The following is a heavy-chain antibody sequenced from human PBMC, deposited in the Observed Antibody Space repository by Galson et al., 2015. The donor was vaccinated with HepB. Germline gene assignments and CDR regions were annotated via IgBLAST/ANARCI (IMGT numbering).Heavy chain of an antibody. V-gene: IGHV5-10-1*01. J-gene: IGHJ4*02. CDR2: IDPSDSYT. Sequence: QMPGKGLELMGRIDPSDSYTKYSPSFQGHVTISADKSINTAYLQWSSLKASDTAMYYCARSPKYNYGQTLGYWGQGTLVTVSS. CDR3: ARSPKYNYGQTLGY. D-gene: IGHD5-18*01.